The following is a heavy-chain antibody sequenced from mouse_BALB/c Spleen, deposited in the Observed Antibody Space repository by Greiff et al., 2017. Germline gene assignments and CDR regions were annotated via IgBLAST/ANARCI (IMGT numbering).Heavy chain of an antibody. J-gene: IGHJ4*01. D-gene: IGHD2-10*02. CDR3: ARKEYGSYYAMDY. V-gene: IGHV3-6*02. CDR1: GYSITSGYY. CDR2: ISYDGSN. Sequence: EVQLVESGPGLVKPSQSLSLTCSVTGYSITSGYYWNWIRQFPGNKLEWMGYISYDGSNNYNPSLKNRISITRDTSKNQFFLKLNSVTTEDTATYYCARKEYGSYYAMDYWGQGTSVTVSS.